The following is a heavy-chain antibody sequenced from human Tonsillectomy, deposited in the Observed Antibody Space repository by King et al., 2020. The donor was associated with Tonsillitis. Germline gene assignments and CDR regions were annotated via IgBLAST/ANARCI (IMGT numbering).Heavy chain of an antibody. Sequence: PLQESGPGLVKPSETLSLTCSVSGGSISSNNYYWGWIRQPPGKGLEWIGSIYYSGTTYYNPSLKSRVTIPLDTSKNPFSLKLSSVTAADTAVYYCARQGSSCYYGFSAYFHHWGQGTLVTVSS. CDR3: ARQGSSCYYGFSAYFHH. V-gene: IGHV4-39*07. CDR1: GGSISSNNYY. D-gene: IGHD3-22*01. CDR2: IYYSGTT. J-gene: IGHJ1*01.